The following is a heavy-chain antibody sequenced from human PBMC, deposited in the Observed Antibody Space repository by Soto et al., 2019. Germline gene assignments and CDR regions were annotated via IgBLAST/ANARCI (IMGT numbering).Heavy chain of an antibody. CDR1: GLNLSHPW. Sequence: GGSLRLSCXASGLNLSHPWMTWVRQAAGKGLEWVGRIKSNTDGGTADYAAPVKGRFTISRDDSKNTVYLQMNSLKTEDTAVYYCTTGIYYDILTGYHNVAYWGQGTLVTVSS. CDR2: IKSNTDGGTA. V-gene: IGHV3-15*01. J-gene: IGHJ4*02. CDR3: TTGIYYDILTGYHNVAY. D-gene: IGHD3-9*01.